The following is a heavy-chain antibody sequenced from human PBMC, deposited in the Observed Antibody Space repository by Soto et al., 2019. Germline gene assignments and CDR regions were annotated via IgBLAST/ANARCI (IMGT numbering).Heavy chain of an antibody. CDR3: ARIVVVIEDRFDY. V-gene: IGHV3-30-3*01. Sequence: QVQLVESGGGVVQPGRSLRLSCAASGFTFSSYAMHWVRQAPGKGLEWVAVISYDGSNKYYADSVKGRFTISRDNSMNTLYLQMNSLTAEDTAVYYCARIVVVIEDRFDYWGQGTLVTVSS. CDR2: ISYDGSNK. D-gene: IGHD3-22*01. J-gene: IGHJ4*02. CDR1: GFTFSSYA.